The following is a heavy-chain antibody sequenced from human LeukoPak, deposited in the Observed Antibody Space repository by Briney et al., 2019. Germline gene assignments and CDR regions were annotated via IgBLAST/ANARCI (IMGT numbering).Heavy chain of an antibody. CDR2: IYYSGST. V-gene: IGHV4-59*11. CDR1: GGSISSHY. Sequence: PSETLSLTCTVSGGSISSHYWSWIRQPPRKGPEWIGYIYYSGSTNYNPSLKSRVTISVVTSKNQFALELSSVTGADTAVYYCARESRLGVMDVWGKGTTVTVSS. J-gene: IGHJ6*04. CDR3: ARESRLGVMDV.